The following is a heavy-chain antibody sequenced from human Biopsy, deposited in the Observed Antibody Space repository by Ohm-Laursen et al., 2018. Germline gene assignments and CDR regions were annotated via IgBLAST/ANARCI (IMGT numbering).Heavy chain of an antibody. V-gene: IGHV1-2*02. Sequence: ASVKVSCKASGYTFSLYHIHWVRQAPGQGLEWMGWIDPDSGRTSFGQNFQGRVTMTSDTSTGTAYLELTRLRSDDTAVYYCARDPYCSGGNCYSPLDHWGQGTTVTVSS. D-gene: IGHD2-15*01. CDR1: GYTFSLYH. CDR2: IDPDSGRT. CDR3: ARDPYCSGGNCYSPLDH. J-gene: IGHJ4*02.